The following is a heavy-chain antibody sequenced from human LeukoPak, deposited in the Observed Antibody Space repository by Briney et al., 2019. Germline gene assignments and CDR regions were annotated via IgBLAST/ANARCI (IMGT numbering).Heavy chain of an antibody. CDR1: GFTFSSYW. CDR3: ARAGHYYFDY. V-gene: IGHV3-7*01. CDR2: IRPDGNEK. J-gene: IGHJ4*02. D-gene: IGHD2-21*02. Sequence: GGSLRLSCAASGFTFSSYWMTWVRQAPGKGLEWVANIRPDGNEKYYVDSVKGRFTISRDNAKNSLYLQMNSLRAEDTAVYYCARAGHYYFDYWGQGTLVTVSS.